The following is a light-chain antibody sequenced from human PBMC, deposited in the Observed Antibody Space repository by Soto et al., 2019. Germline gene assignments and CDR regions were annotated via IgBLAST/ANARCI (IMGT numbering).Light chain of an antibody. CDR3: SSYTSSSTLGV. CDR1: SSDFGGYNY. V-gene: IGLV2-11*01. J-gene: IGLJ3*02. CDR2: DVS. Sequence: QSALTQPRSVSGSPGQSVTISCTETSSDFGGYNYVSWYQQHPGKAPKLIIYDVSDRPSGVPDRFSGSKSGNAASLTISGLQPEDEADYYCSSYTSSSTLGVFGGGTKLTVL.